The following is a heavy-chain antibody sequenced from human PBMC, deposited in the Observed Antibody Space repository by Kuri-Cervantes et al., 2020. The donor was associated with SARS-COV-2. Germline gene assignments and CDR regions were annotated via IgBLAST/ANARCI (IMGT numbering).Heavy chain of an antibody. CDR1: GGSISSSSYY. Sequence: ESLKISCTVSGGSISSSSYYWGWIRQPPGKGLEWIGSIYYSGSTYYNPSLKSRVTISVDTSKNQFSLKLSSVTAADTAVYYCARTQLGMNMDVWSKGTTVTVSS. J-gene: IGHJ6*03. V-gene: IGHV4-39*01. CDR3: ARTQLGMNMDV. CDR2: IYYSGST. D-gene: IGHD7-27*01.